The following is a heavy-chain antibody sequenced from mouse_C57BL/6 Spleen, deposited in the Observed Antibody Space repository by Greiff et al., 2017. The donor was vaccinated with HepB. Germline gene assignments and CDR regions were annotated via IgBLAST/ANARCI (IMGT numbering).Heavy chain of an antibody. J-gene: IGHJ4*01. CDR3: VRLGYYYGSSYYAMDY. CDR1: GFTFSSYG. V-gene: IGHV5-6*01. Sequence: EVKLVESGGDLVKPGGSLKLSCAASGFTFSSYGMSWVRQTPDKRLEWVATISSGGSYTYYPDSVKGRFTISRDNAKNTLYLQMSSLKSEDTAMYYCVRLGYYYGSSYYAMDYWGQGTSVTVSS. D-gene: IGHD1-1*01. CDR2: ISSGGSYT.